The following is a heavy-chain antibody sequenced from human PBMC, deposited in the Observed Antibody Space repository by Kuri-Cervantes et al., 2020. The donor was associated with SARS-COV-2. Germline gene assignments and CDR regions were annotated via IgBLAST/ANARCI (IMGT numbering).Heavy chain of an antibody. Sequence: ASVKVSCKASGYTFTGYYMHWVRQAPGQGLEWMGWINPNSGGTNYAQKFQGWVTMTRDTSISTAYMELSSLRSDDTAVYYCARDTGNRRLGIDSWGQGTLVTVSS. D-gene: IGHD7-27*01. CDR1: GYTFTGYY. J-gene: IGHJ4*02. CDR2: INPNSGGT. V-gene: IGHV1-2*04. CDR3: ARDTGNRRLGIDS.